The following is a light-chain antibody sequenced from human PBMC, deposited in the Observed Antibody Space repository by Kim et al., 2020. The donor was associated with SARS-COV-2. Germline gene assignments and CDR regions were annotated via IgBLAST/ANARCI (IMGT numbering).Light chain of an antibody. CDR3: QQHNAYPPT. CDR1: QGISRS. V-gene: IGKV1-9*01. CDR2: DAS. Sequence: DIQLTQSPSFLSASVGDRVTITCLASQGISRSLAWYQQKPGKAPELLIYDASTLQRGVPSGFSGSGSGTEFTLTITTLQPEDFATYYCQQHNAYPPTFGGGTKVDIK. J-gene: IGKJ4*01.